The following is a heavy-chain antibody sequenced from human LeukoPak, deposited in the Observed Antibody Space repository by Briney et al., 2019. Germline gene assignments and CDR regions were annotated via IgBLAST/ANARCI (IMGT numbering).Heavy chain of an antibody. CDR1: GDTVSSNSVT. CDR2: TYYRSTWYN. J-gene: IGHJ6*02. D-gene: IGHD3-3*01. CDR3: ARVVSPTNYDFWSGYYPTYGMDV. V-gene: IGHV6-1*01. Sequence: SQTLSLTCAISGDTVSSNSVTWNWIRQSPSRGLEWLGRTYYRSTWYNDYAVSVRGRITVNPDTSKNQFSLHLNSVTPEDTAVYYCARVVSPTNYDFWSGYYPTYGMDVWGQGTTVTVSS.